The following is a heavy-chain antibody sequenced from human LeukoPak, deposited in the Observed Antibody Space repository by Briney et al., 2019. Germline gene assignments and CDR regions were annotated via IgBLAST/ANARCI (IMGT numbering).Heavy chain of an antibody. J-gene: IGHJ5*02. Sequence: GSLRLSCAASGFTFSSYSMNWVRQAPGKGLEWVSYISSSSSTIYYADSVKGRFTISRDNAKNSLYLQMNSLRAEDTAVYYCARDFLRGDVVVVAVNWFDPWGQGTLVTVSS. D-gene: IGHD2-15*01. CDR3: ARDFLRGDVVVVAVNWFDP. CDR2: ISSSSSTI. CDR1: GFTFSSYS. V-gene: IGHV3-48*04.